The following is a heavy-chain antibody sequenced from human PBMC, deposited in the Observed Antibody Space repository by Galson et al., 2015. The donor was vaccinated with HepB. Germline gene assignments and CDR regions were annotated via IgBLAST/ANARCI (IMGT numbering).Heavy chain of an antibody. V-gene: IGHV1-2*02. CDR1: GYTFTGYY. J-gene: IGHJ4*02. CDR3: AIDRVRYDSSGYYLF. Sequence: SVKVSCKASGYTFTGYYMHWVRQAPGQGLEWMGWINPNSGGTNYAQKFQGRATMTRDTSISTAYMELSRLRSDDTTVYYCAIDRVRYDSSGYYLFWGQGTLVTVSS. CDR2: INPNSGGT. D-gene: IGHD3-22*01.